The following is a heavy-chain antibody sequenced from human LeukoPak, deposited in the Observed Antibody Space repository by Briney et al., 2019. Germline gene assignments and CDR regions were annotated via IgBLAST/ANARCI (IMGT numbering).Heavy chain of an antibody. V-gene: IGHV4-39*07. J-gene: IGHJ4*02. CDR1: GGSISSSSYY. D-gene: IGHD1-26*01. Sequence: PSETLSLTCTVSGGSISSSSYYWGWIRQPPRKGLEWIGSFYYSGSTFYNPSLKSRVTISVDTSKNQFSLKLTSVTAADTAVYYCARITLVGSSDRYFDYWGQGTLVTVSS. CDR3: ARITLVGSSDRYFDY. CDR2: FYYSGST.